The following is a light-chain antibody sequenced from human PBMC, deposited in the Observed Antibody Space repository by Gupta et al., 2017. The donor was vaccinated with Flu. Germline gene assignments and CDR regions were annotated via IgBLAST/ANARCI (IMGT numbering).Light chain of an antibody. J-gene: IGKJ3*01. CDR2: GAS. V-gene: IGKV3-15*01. CDR3: QQDNNCPLT. CDR1: QSVSSN. Sequence: EIVMTQSPATLSVSPGERATLSCRASQSVSSNLAWYQQKPGQAPRLLIYGASTRANGVPSRFSGSGSGTDFTLTISSLQSEDFAVYYCQQDNNCPLTFGRGTKVDIK.